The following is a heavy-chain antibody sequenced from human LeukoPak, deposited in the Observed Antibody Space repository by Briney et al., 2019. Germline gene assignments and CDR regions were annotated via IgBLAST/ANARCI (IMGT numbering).Heavy chain of an antibody. CDR3: QLATDC. CDR2: ISGNGDT. CDR1: GFYFSNHP. V-gene: IGHV3-23*01. J-gene: IGHJ4*02. Sequence: GGSLRLSCAASGFYFSNHPMSWVRQAPGKGPEWLSTISGNGDTYYADSVKGRFTTSRDNSKNMLSVQMNSLTAGDTATYYCQLATDCWGQGTLVTVSS. D-gene: IGHD6-6*01.